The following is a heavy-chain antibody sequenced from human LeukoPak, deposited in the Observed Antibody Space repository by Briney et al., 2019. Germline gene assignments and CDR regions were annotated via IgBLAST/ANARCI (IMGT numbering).Heavy chain of an antibody. J-gene: IGHJ4*02. CDR3: ARHYSGYDNLDY. CDR1: GYTFTGYC. V-gene: IGHV1-2*02. Sequence: ASVKVSCKASGYTFTGYCLHWVRQAPGQGLEWMGWINPNSGDTKYAQRFQGRVTMTSDTSISTVYMEVRWLRSDDTAVYYCARHYSGYDNLDYWGQGTLVTVSS. CDR2: INPNSGDT. D-gene: IGHD5-12*01.